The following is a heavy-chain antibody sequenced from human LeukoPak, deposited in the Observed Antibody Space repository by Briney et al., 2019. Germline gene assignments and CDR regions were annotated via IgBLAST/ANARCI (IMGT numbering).Heavy chain of an antibody. Sequence: SGGSLRLSCVASGFTFNTYAMSWVRQAPGRGLEWVALAWYDGSNKYYADSVEGRFTISRDNSKNTLYLQMNSLRAEDTAVYYCARDPCGGDCPLDYWGQGALVTVSS. CDR3: ARDPCGGDCPLDY. CDR2: AWYDGSNK. J-gene: IGHJ4*02. D-gene: IGHD2-21*02. V-gene: IGHV3-33*08. CDR1: GFTFNTYA.